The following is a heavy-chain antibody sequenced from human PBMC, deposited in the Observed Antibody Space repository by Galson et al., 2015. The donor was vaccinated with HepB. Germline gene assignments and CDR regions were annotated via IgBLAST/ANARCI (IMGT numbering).Heavy chain of an antibody. CDR3: TRGWDTSSFGFDF. V-gene: IGHV3-30-3*01. CDR1: GFTFSSYA. Sequence: SLRLSCAASGFTFSSYAMHWVRQAPGKGLEWVALISYDGSKKYYADSVKGRFTISRDNSKNTLCLQMNSLTAEDTAVYYCTRGWDTSSFGFDFWGQGALVTVSS. J-gene: IGHJ4*02. CDR2: ISYDGSKK. D-gene: IGHD6-6*01.